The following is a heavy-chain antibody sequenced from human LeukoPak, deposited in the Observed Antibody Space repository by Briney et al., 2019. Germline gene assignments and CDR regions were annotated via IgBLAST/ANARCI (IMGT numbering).Heavy chain of an antibody. V-gene: IGHV3-48*01. CDR2: ISSSASTI. Sequence: PGGSLRLSCAASGFTFSTYTMNWVRQAPGKGLDWVSYISSSASTINYADSVKGRFTISRDNAKNSLYLQMNSLRAEDTAVYYCASETVVLVAATAAKNYYYYMDVWGKGTTVTVSS. J-gene: IGHJ6*03. CDR1: GFTFSTYT. D-gene: IGHD2-15*01. CDR3: ASETVVLVAATAAKNYYYYMDV.